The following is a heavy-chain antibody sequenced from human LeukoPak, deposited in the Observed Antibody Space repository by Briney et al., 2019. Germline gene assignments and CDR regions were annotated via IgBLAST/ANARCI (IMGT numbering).Heavy chain of an antibody. CDR1: GGSISSGSYY. CDR2: IYTSGST. CDR3: AREEYYYGSGSYHY. Sequence: SETLSLTCTVSGGSISSGSYYWGWIQQPAGKGLEWIGRIYTSGSTNYNPSLKSRVTISVDTSKNQFSLKLSSVTAADTAVYYCAREEYYYGSGSYHYWGQGTLVTVSS. V-gene: IGHV4-61*02. D-gene: IGHD3-10*01. J-gene: IGHJ4*02.